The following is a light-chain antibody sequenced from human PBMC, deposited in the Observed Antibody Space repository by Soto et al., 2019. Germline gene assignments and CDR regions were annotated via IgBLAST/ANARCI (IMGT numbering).Light chain of an antibody. CDR3: SSFAGTNSFV. V-gene: IGLV2-8*01. J-gene: IGLJ1*01. CDR2: EVT. CDR1: SNDIGGYNY. Sequence: QSALTQPASVSGSPGQSITISCTGTSNDIGGYNYVSWYQQHPGEAPKLIIYEVTRRPSGVPDRIFASKSDTTASLTVSGLQAEDEADYYCSSFAGTNSFVFGTGTKLTVL.